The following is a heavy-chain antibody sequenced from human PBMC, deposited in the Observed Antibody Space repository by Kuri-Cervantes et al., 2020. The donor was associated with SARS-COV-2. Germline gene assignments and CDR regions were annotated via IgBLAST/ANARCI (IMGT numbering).Heavy chain of an antibody. CDR2: IYSSGNT. Sequence: GGSMSLSCAASRFTVSTNYMSWVRQAPGKGLEWVSLIYSSGNTHYADSVKGRFTISRVYSKNTLYLQLNSPGVYDTAVYYCSRGGFCNSGTCFDYWGQGTLVTVSS. CDR1: RFTVSTNY. CDR3: SRGGFCNSGTCFDY. V-gene: IGHV3-53*01. J-gene: IGHJ4*02. D-gene: IGHD2-15*01.